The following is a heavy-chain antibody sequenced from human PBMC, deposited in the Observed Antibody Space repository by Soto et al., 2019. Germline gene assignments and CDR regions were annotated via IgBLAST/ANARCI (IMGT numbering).Heavy chain of an antibody. V-gene: IGHV4-59*01. Sequence: SETLSLTCTVSGGSISPYYWTWVRQPPGKGLEWIGYIYYDGSTSYNPSLRSRVTISVDTSKNQFSLILSSVTSADTAVYYCARDQLSSGLYVWFDPWGQGTLVTVSS. CDR3: ARDQLSSGLYVWFDP. CDR2: IYYDGST. D-gene: IGHD6-25*01. CDR1: GGSISPYY. J-gene: IGHJ5*02.